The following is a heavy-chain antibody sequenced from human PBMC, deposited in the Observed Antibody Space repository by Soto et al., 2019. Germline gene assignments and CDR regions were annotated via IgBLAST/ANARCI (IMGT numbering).Heavy chain of an antibody. J-gene: IGHJ3*02. V-gene: IGHV2-5*02. CDR2: IYWDDDK. Sequence: ESGPTLVNPTQTLTLTCTFSGFSLSTNGVGVGWIRQPPGKALEWLALIYWDDDKRYNPSLKSRVTITKDTSKDRVVLTMTNMDPVDTATYCCAHFSSPPTLDVFDIWGQGTMVTVSS. CDR1: GFSLSTNGVG. CDR3: AHFSSPPTLDVFDI.